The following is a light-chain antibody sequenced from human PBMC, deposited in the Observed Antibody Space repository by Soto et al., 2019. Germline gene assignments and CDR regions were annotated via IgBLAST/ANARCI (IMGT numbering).Light chain of an antibody. CDR1: SGDVGGYNY. Sequence: QSVLTQPPSASGSPGQSVTIPCTGTSGDVGGYNYVSWYQHHPGKAPKLIIYEVCKRPSGVPDRFSGSKSGNPAALTVSGLQAEDEADYYCSSYVGTNSYVFGTGTKVT. CDR2: EVC. CDR3: SSYVGTNSYV. V-gene: IGLV2-8*01. J-gene: IGLJ1*01.